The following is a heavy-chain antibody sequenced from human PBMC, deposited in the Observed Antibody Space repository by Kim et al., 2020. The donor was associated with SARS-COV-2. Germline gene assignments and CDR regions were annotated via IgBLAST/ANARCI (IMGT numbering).Heavy chain of an antibody. V-gene: IGHV3-30*18. Sequence: GGSLRLSCTVSGFTFNNYGMHWVRQAPGKGLEWVAFISYEGSKKQYLDSLRGRLTTSRDYSKNTLYLQMNSLRAEDTSVYYCAKQGGIFELYTYYGMDVWGQGTTVTVSS. D-gene: IGHD2-15*01. CDR2: ISYEGSKK. J-gene: IGHJ6*02. CDR1: GFTFNNYG. CDR3: AKQGGIFELYTYYGMDV.